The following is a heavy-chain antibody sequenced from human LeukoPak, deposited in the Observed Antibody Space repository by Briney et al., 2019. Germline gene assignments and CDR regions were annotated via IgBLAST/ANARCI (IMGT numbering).Heavy chain of an antibody. J-gene: IGHJ4*02. CDR2: ISGSGGST. CDR1: GFTFSSYA. D-gene: IGHD6-19*01. Sequence: GGSLRLSCAASGFTFSSYAMSWVRQAPGKGLEWVSAISGSGGSTYYAESVKGRFTISRDNSKNTLYLQMNSLRAEDTAVCYCAKAGGLRVYSGWSQSGYWGQGTLVTVSS. CDR3: AKAGGLRVYSGWSQSGY. V-gene: IGHV3-23*01.